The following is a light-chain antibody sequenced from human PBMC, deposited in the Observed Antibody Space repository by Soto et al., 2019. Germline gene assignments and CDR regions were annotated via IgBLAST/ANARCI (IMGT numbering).Light chain of an antibody. CDR3: QQLNSYPPWT. Sequence: QMTQSPSSLSASVGDRVTITCRASQGISSYLAWYQQKPGKAPKLLIYAASTLQSGVPSRFSGSGSGTDFTLTISSLQPEDFATYYCQQLNSYPPWTFGQGTKVDIK. CDR1: QGISSY. J-gene: IGKJ1*01. CDR2: AAS. V-gene: IGKV1-9*01.